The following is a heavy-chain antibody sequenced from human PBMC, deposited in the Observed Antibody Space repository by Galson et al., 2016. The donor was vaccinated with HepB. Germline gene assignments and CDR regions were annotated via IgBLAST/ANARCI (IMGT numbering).Heavy chain of an antibody. Sequence: TLSLTCAVSRASVTSGGFYWTWFRQHPVKGLEWIGYNYNGGTSYYAPSLRSRVTISVDTSKNEFSLSLNSVTAADTGVYYCATKAGYTTGWGVWGQGTLVTVSS. CDR1: RASVTSGGFY. CDR2: NYNGGTS. J-gene: IGHJ4*02. CDR3: ATKAGYTTGWGV. V-gene: IGHV4-31*11. D-gene: IGHD6-19*01.